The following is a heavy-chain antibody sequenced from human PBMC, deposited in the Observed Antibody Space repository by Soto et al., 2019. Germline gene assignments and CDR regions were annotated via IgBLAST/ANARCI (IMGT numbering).Heavy chain of an antibody. V-gene: IGHV4-34*01. J-gene: IGHJ6*02. Sequence: SETLSLTCAVYGGTLSGYYWSWIRQHPGKGLEWIGEINHSGITNYNPSLKSRVTISVDTSKNQFSLKLSSVTAADTAVYYCARGVSSYSNYLAGRYYYGMDVWGQGTTVTVSS. CDR3: ARGVSSYSNYLAGRYYYGMDV. D-gene: IGHD4-4*01. CDR1: GGTLSGYY. CDR2: INHSGIT.